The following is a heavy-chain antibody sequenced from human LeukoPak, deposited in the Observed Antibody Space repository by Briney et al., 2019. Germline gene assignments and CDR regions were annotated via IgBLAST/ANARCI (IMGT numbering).Heavy chain of an antibody. V-gene: IGHV4-59*06. D-gene: IGHD6-13*01. J-gene: IGHJ4*02. Sequence: PSETLSLTCTVSGGSISNYYWTWIRQPPGRGLEWIGYIYYSGSTYYNPSLKSRVTISVDTSKNQFSLKLSSVTAADTAVYYCARGRFIAAAGLGYWGQGTLVTVSS. CDR2: IYYSGST. CDR3: ARGRFIAAAGLGY. CDR1: GGSISNYY.